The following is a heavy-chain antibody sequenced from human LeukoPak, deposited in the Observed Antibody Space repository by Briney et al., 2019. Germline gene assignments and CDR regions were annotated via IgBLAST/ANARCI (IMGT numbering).Heavy chain of an antibody. J-gene: IGHJ4*02. CDR1: GGSFSGYY. Sequence: SETLSLTCAVYGGSFSGYYWSWIRQPPGKGLEWIGSIYYSGSTYYNPSLKSRVTISVDTSKNQFSLKLSSVTAADTAVYYCARRYCGGDCPLYDYWGQGTLVTVSS. D-gene: IGHD2-21*02. CDR2: IYYSGST. CDR3: ARRYCGGDCPLYDY. V-gene: IGHV4-34*01.